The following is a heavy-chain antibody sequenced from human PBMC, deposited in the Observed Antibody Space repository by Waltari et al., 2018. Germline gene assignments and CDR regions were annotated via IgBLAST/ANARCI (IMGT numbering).Heavy chain of an antibody. Sequence: EVQLVESGGGLVPPGGSLRLSCAASGFTFSSYSMNWVRQAPGKGLVWVSYISSSSSTIYDADSVKGRFTISRDNAKNSLYLQMNSLRAEDTAVYYCARGQVVSIYYYYGMDVWGQGTTVTVSS. CDR1: GFTFSSYS. V-gene: IGHV3-48*01. D-gene: IGHD6-6*01. CDR3: ARGQVVSIYYYYGMDV. J-gene: IGHJ6*02. CDR2: ISSSSSTI.